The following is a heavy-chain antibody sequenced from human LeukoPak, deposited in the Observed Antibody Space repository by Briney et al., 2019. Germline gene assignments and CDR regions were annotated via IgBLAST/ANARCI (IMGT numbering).Heavy chain of an antibody. CDR1: GFTFSRSA. J-gene: IGHJ4*02. CDR2: IIYSGGAT. D-gene: IGHD3-22*01. CDR3: AKDGLYYDGSEHVYYFDS. Sequence: GGSLRLSCAASGFTFSRSAMTWVRQGPGTGLEFVASIIYSGGATYHADSVKGRFTISRDNSKNTLYLQMNSLRAEDTALYYCAKDGLYYDGSEHVYYFDSWGQGTLVTVSS. V-gene: IGHV3-23*01.